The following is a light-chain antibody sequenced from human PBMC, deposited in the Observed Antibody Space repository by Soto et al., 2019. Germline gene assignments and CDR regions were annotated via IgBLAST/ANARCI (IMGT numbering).Light chain of an antibody. Sequence: QSALTQPPSASGSPGRSVTFSCTGTSSDVGTYDYVSWYQQYPGKAPKLLIYGVTRRPSGVPDRFSGSKSGNTAALTVSGLQAEDEAYYYCSSYAGRSMYVFGTGNKVTV. J-gene: IGLJ1*01. V-gene: IGLV2-8*01. CDR1: SSDVGTYDY. CDR3: SSYAGRSMYV. CDR2: GVT.